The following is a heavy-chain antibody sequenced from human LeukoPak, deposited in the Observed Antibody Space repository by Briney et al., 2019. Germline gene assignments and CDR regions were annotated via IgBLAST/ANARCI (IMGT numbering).Heavy chain of an antibody. CDR2: VSGSGGST. D-gene: IGHD5-12*01. Sequence: GGSLRLSCAASGFTFSGYAMSWVRQAPGKGLEWVSAVSGSGGSTHYTDSVRGRFTISRHDSKNTLYLQMNSLRVDDTAVYYCAKGRAYSGSDDEAYYFDFWGQGTLVTVSS. CDR1: GFTFSGYA. CDR3: AKGRAYSGSDDEAYYFDF. V-gene: IGHV3-23*01. J-gene: IGHJ4*02.